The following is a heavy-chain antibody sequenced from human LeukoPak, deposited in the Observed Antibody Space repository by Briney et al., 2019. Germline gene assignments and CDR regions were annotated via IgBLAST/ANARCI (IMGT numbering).Heavy chain of an antibody. CDR2: ISAYNGNT. Sequence: ASVKVSCKASGYTFTSYGISWVRQAPGQGLEWMGWISAYNGNTNYAQKLQGRVTMTTDTSTSTAYMELRSLRSDDTAVYYCARGPTYVVPAAAYYFDYWGQGTLVTVSS. V-gene: IGHV1-18*01. D-gene: IGHD2-2*01. CDR3: ARGPTYVVPAAAYYFDY. CDR1: GYTFTSYG. J-gene: IGHJ4*02.